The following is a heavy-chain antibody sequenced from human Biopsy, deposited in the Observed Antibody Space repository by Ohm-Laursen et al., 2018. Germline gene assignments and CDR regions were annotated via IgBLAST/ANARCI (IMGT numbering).Heavy chain of an antibody. D-gene: IGHD3-22*01. CDR1: GGSLSSYY. CDR3: ARWTPEYDSSRYYLDAFDI. Sequence: TLSLTCTVSGGSLSSYYWSWIRQPAGKGLEWIGRIYSSGSTNYNPSLKIRVTLSMDTSKRQFSLKLSFVTAADTAVYYCARWTPEYDSSRYYLDAFDIWGQGTKVTVSS. J-gene: IGHJ3*02. CDR2: IYSSGST. V-gene: IGHV4-4*07.